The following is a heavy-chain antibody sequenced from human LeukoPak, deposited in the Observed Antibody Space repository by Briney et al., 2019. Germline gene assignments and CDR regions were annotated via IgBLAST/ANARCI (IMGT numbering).Heavy chain of an antibody. CDR1: GFTFSSYS. V-gene: IGHV3-21*04. Sequence: GGSLRLSCAASGFTFSSYSMNWVRQAPGKGLEWVSSISSSSSYIYYADSVKGRFTISRDNAKNSLYLQMNSLRAEDTAVYYCAKEYYDSSGPGAFDIWGQGTMVTVSS. J-gene: IGHJ3*02. CDR2: ISSSSSYI. CDR3: AKEYYDSSGPGAFDI. D-gene: IGHD3-22*01.